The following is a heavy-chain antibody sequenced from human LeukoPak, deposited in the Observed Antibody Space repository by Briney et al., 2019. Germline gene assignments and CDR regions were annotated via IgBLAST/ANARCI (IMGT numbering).Heavy chain of an antibody. CDR3: ARAVEGEVLSAYYFDY. CDR1: GYTFTSYD. Sequence: ASVKVSCKASGYTFTSYDINWVRQATGQGLEWMGWMNPNSGNTGYAQKFQGRVTITRNTSISTAYMELSSLRSEDTAVYYCARAVEGEVLSAYYFDYWGQGTLVTVSS. D-gene: IGHD3-16*01. V-gene: IGHV1-8*03. CDR2: MNPNSGNT. J-gene: IGHJ4*02.